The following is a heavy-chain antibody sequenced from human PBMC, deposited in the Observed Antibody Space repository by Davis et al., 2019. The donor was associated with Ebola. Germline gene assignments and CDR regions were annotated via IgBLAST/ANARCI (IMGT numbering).Heavy chain of an antibody. V-gene: IGHV4-38-2*02. Sequence: SETLSLTCTVSGYSISSGYYWGCIRQPPGKGLEWIGYIYYSGSTNYNPSLKSRVTISVDTSKNQFSLRLDSVTAADTAMYYCARGPDIAYWGQGTLVTVSS. CDR2: IYYSGST. CDR3: ARGPDIAY. D-gene: IGHD3-9*01. J-gene: IGHJ4*02. CDR1: GYSISSGYY.